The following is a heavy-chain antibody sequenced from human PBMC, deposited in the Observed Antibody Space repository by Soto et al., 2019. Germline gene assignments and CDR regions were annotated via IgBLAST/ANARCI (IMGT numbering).Heavy chain of an antibody. J-gene: IGHJ4*02. Sequence: QVQLMQSGAEVKKPGASVKVSCKASGNTFTNYYIHWVRQAPGQGLEWMGTVNPSGGHTTYSQNFRGRGTMTWDPSTSTLYMELTSLTSDDTAVYYCAGGGPVVVVTAAFDYWGQGTLVTVSS. V-gene: IGHV1-46*01. CDR1: GNTFTNYY. D-gene: IGHD2-21*02. CDR3: AGGGPVVVVTAAFDY. CDR2: VNPSGGHT.